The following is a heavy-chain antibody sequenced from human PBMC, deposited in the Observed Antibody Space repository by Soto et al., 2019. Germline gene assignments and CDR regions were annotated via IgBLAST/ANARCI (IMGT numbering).Heavy chain of an antibody. CDR1: GGSFSGYY. Sequence: QVQLQQWGAGLLKPSETLSLTCAVYGGSFSGYYWSWIRQPPGKGLEWIGEINHSGSTNYNPSLKSRGTISVDTSKNQFSLKLSSVTAADTAVYYCAREGGAAAGAPNKYYYDYYGMDVWGQGTTVTVSS. D-gene: IGHD6-13*01. J-gene: IGHJ6*02. V-gene: IGHV4-34*01. CDR2: INHSGST. CDR3: AREGGAAAGAPNKYYYDYYGMDV.